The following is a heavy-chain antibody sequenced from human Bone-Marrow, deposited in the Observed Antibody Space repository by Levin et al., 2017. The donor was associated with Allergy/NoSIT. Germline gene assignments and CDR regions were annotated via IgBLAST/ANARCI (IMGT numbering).Heavy chain of an antibody. CDR2: IDTDASDI. D-gene: IGHD6-13*01. CDR1: GFAFSNYW. J-gene: IGHJ4*02. V-gene: IGHV3-74*03. Sequence: QAGGSLRLSCAASGFAFSNYWLHWVRQVPGKGLEWVSRIDTDASDIKYADSVKGRFTITRDDAKNTLYLQMNSLRAEDTALYYCARDRTIEPGTKGLQNLDYWGQGTLVTVSS. CDR3: ARDRTIEPGTKGLQNLDY.